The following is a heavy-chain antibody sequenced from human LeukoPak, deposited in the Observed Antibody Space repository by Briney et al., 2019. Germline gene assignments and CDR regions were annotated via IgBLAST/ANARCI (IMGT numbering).Heavy chain of an antibody. V-gene: IGHV1-8*01. CDR2: MNPNSGNT. D-gene: IGHD6-13*01. CDR1: GYTFTSYD. CDR3: AVVRAAAGLFDY. Sequence: GASVKVSCKASGYTFTSYDINWVRQATGQGLEWMGWMNPNSGNTGYAQKFQGRVTMTRNTSISTAYRELSSLRSEDTAVYYCAVVRAAAGLFDYWGQGTLVTVSS. J-gene: IGHJ4*02.